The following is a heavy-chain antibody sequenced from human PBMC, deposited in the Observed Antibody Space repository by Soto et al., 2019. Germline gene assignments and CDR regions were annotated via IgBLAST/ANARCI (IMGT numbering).Heavy chain of an antibody. J-gene: IGHJ6*02. Sequence: GASVKVSCKASGYTFTSYYMHWVRQAPGQGPEWMGIINPSGGSTSYAQKFQGRVTMTRDTSTSTVYMELSSLRSEDTAVYYCATDIVVVVAATDYYYYGMDVWGQGTTVTVSS. CDR2: INPSGGST. CDR1: GYTFTSYY. V-gene: IGHV1-46*01. D-gene: IGHD2-15*01. CDR3: ATDIVVVVAATDYYYYGMDV.